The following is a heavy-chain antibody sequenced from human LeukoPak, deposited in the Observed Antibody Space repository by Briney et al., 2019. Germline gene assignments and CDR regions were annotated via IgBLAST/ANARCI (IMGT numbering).Heavy chain of an antibody. CDR2: IIPILGIA. CDR1: GGTFSSYA. CDR3: TRETSSRYFDY. J-gene: IGHJ4*02. Sequence: ALVKVSCKASGGTFSSYAISWVRQAPGQGLEWMGRIIPILGIANYAQKFQGRVTITADKSTSTAYMELSSLRSEDTAVYYCTRETSSRYFDYWGQGTLVTVSS. V-gene: IGHV1-69*04.